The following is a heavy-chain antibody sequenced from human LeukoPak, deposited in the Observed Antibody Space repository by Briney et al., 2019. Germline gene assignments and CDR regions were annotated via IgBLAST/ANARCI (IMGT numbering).Heavy chain of an antibody. V-gene: IGHV3-23*01. J-gene: IGHJ4*02. CDR2: ISGSGGST. CDR1: GFTFSSYA. Sequence: GGSPRLSCAASGFTFSSYAMSWVRQAPGKGLEWVSAISGSGGSTYYADSVKGRFTISRDNSKNTLYLQMNSLRAEDTAVYYCAKDNNGYNYPSCFDYWGQGTLVTVSS. D-gene: IGHD5-24*01. CDR3: AKDNNGYNYPSCFDY.